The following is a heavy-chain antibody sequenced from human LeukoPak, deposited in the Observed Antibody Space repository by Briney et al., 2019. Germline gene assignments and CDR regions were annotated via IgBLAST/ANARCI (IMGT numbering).Heavy chain of an antibody. J-gene: IGHJ4*02. Sequence: GGSLRLSCAASGFTFSSYAMSWVRQAPGKGLEWVTAISGSGGSTYYADSVKGRFTISRDNSKNTLYLQMNSLRAEDTAVYYCATYYYGSGSYYNPFDYWGQGTLVTVSS. CDR2: ISGSGGST. CDR1: GFTFSSYA. V-gene: IGHV3-23*01. CDR3: ATYYYGSGSYYNPFDY. D-gene: IGHD3-10*01.